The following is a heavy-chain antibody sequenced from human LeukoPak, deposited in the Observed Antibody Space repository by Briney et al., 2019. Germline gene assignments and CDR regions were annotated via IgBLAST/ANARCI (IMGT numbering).Heavy chain of an antibody. Sequence: GGSLRLSCAASGFTFSSYAMSWVRQAPGKGLEWVSGISGSALTTYYADSVKGRFTISRDNSKNTLYLQMNSLRAEDTAVYYCAKSLLVVPAASFDYWGQGTLVTVSS. CDR1: GFTFSSYA. CDR3: AKSLLVVPAASFDY. J-gene: IGHJ4*02. D-gene: IGHD2-2*01. V-gene: IGHV3-23*01. CDR2: ISGSALTT.